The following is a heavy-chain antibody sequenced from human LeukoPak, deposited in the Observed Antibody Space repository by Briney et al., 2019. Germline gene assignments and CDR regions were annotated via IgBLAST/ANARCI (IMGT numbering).Heavy chain of an antibody. J-gene: IGHJ6*03. D-gene: IGHD3-10*01. CDR3: ATNGFGYYYYYMDV. V-gene: IGHV1-69*05. CDR2: IIPIFGTA. CDR1: GGTFSSYA. Sequence: GASVKVSCKASGGTFSSYAISWVRQAPGQGLEWMGGIIPIFGTANYAQKFQGRVTITTDESASTAYMELSSLRSEDAAVYYCATNGFGYYYYYMDVWGKGTTVTVSS.